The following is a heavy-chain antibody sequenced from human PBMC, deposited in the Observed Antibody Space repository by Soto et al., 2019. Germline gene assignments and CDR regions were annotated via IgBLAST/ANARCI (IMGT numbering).Heavy chain of an antibody. V-gene: IGHV3-53*04. CDR2: IYSGGST. CDR1: GFTVSSNY. CDR3: ARGAGNYYYYYMDV. Sequence: GGSLRLSCAASGFTVSSNYMSWVRQAPGKGLEWVSVIYSGGSTYYADSVKGRFTISRHNSKNTLYLQVNSLRAEDTAVYYCARGAGNYYYYYMDVWGKGTTVTVSS. J-gene: IGHJ6*03.